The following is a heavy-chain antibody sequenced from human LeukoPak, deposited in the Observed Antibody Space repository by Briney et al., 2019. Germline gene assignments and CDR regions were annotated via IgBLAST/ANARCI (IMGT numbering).Heavy chain of an antibody. CDR3: AKNGQSGFSFDP. V-gene: IGHV4-59*12. Sequence: SETLSLTCTVSGGSISSYYWSWIRQPPGKGLEWIGYIYYSGSTNYNPSLKSRVTISVDTSKNQFSLKLTSMTAADTAVYYCAKNGQSGFSFDPWGQGTLVTVSS. J-gene: IGHJ5*02. D-gene: IGHD3-3*01. CDR2: IYYSGST. CDR1: GGSISSYY.